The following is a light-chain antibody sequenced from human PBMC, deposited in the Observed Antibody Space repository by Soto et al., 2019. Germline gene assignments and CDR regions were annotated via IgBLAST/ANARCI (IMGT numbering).Light chain of an antibody. J-gene: IGKJ2*01. CDR3: QQYNSYSYT. Sequence: GDSVTITCRASQSISSWLAWYQQKPGKAPKLLSYDASSLESGVPSRFSGSGSGTEFTLTISSLQPDDFATYYCQQYNSYSYTCGQGTKLEIK. V-gene: IGKV1-5*01. CDR2: DAS. CDR1: QSISSW.